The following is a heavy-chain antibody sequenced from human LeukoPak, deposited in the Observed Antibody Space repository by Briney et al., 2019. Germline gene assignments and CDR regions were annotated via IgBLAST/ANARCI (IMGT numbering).Heavy chain of an antibody. V-gene: IGHV3-49*04. D-gene: IGHD2-15*01. J-gene: IGHJ5*02. Sequence: GGSLRLSCSSSGFTFGDYALTWVRQAPGKGLEWVGFVRSKAYGATTEYAASVKGRFTISRDDSKAIVHLQMNSLKTEDTAVYHCARHFGGRYRRVGSCGFNWLDPWGQGTLVTVSS. CDR2: VRSKAYGATT. CDR3: ARHFGGRYRRVGSCGFNWLDP. CDR1: GFTFGDYA.